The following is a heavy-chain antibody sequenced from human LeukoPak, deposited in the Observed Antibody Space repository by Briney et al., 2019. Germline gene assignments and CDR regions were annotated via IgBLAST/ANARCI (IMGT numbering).Heavy chain of an antibody. CDR3: AKDIAARRGNAFDI. Sequence: PGGSLRLSCAASGFTFSSYGMHWVHQAPGKGLEWVAFIRYDGSNKYYADSVKGRLTISRDNSKNTLYLQMNSLRAEDTAVYYCAKDIAARRGNAFDIWGQGTMVTVSS. CDR1: GFTFSSYG. CDR2: IRYDGSNK. J-gene: IGHJ3*02. D-gene: IGHD6-6*01. V-gene: IGHV3-30*02.